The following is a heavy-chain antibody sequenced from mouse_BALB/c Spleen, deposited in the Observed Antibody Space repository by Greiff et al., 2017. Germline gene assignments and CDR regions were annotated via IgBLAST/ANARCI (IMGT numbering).Heavy chain of an antibody. V-gene: IGHV1-31*01. J-gene: IGHJ4*01. Sequence: EVQGVESGPELVKPGASVKISCKASGYSFTGYYMHWVKQSHVKSLEWIGRINPYNGATSYNQNFKDKASLTVDKSSSTAYMELHSLTSEDSAVYYCAIEGIYYDYAMDYWGQGTSVTVSS. CDR3: AIEGIYYDYAMDY. CDR2: INPYNGAT. D-gene: IGHD2-4*01. CDR1: GYSFTGYY.